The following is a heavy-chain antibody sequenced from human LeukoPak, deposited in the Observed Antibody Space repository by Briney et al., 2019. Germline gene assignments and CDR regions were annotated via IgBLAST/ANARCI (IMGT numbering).Heavy chain of an antibody. V-gene: IGHV1-69*13. Sequence: GASVKVSCKASGGTFSSYAISWVQQAPGQGLEWMGGIIPIFGTANYAQKFQGRVTITADESTSTAYMELSSLRSEDTAVYYCASPWGYANYYYYYGMDVWGQGTTVTVSS. CDR2: IIPIFGTA. D-gene: IGHD3-16*01. J-gene: IGHJ6*02. CDR3: ASPWGYANYYYYYGMDV. CDR1: GGTFSSYA.